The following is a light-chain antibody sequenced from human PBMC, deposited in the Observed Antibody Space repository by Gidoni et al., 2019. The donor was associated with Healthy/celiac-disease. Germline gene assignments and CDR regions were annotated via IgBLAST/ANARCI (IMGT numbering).Light chain of an antibody. Sequence: DIVMTQSPVSLAVSMGERATINCTSSQSVLYSSNNKNYLAWYQQKPGQPPKLLIYCASTRESGVPDRFSGSGSGTDFTLTISSLQAEDVAVYYCQQYDSTPRRTFGGGTKVEIK. V-gene: IGKV4-1*01. CDR3: QQYDSTPRRT. CDR1: QSVLYSSNNKNY. CDR2: CAS. J-gene: IGKJ4*01.